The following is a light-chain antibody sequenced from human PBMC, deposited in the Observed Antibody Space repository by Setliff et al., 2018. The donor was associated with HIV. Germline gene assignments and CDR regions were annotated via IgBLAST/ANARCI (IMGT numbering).Light chain of an antibody. CDR3: SSYTSSSTLEV. J-gene: IGLJ2*01. CDR2: DVS. CDR1: SSDVGGYNY. Sequence: QSALAQPASVSGSPGQSITISCTGTSSDVGGYNYVSWYQQHPGKAPKLMIYDVSNRPSGVSNRFSGSKSGNTASLTISGLQAEDEADYYRSSYTSSSTLEVFGGGTKVTV. V-gene: IGLV2-14*03.